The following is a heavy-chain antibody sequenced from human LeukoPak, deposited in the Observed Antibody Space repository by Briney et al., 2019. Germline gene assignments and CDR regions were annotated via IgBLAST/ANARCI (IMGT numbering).Heavy chain of an antibody. V-gene: IGHV3-7*01. CDR2: IKQDGSEK. D-gene: IGHD2-21*01. CDR1: GFTFSSYW. CDR3: VRGIGAPPGLDIVVGT. J-gene: IGHJ5*02. Sequence: GGSLRLSCAVSGFTFSSYWMSWVRQAPGKGLEWVASIKQDGSEKDHVDSVKGRFTISRDNAKNSLYLQMNSLRVEDTAVYYCVRGIGAPPGLDIVVGTWGQGTLVTVSS.